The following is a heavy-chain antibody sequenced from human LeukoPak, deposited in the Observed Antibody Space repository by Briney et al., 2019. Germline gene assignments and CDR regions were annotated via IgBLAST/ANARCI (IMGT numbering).Heavy chain of an antibody. J-gene: IGHJ4*02. V-gene: IGHV3-23*01. CDR2: ISGSGGRT. CDR3: AKESVGYGSILGRGYYFDY. CDR1: GFTFSGCA. D-gene: IGHD3-22*01. Sequence: PGDSLRLSCAASGFTFSGCAVSWVRQAPGKGLEWVSGISGSGGRTYYADSVKGRFTISRDNSKNTLYLQMNSLRAEDTAIYYCAKESVGYGSILGRGYYFDYWGQGTLVSVSS.